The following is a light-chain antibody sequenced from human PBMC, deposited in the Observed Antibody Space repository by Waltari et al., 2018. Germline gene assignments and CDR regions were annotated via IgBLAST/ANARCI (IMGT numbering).Light chain of an antibody. V-gene: IGKV4-1*01. Sequence: DIVMTQSPDSLAVSLGERATMHCQSSQSGFFSLNNKNYLAWYQQQPGQPPKLLIYWASTRESGVPDRFSGSESGTDFNLTISSLQAEDVAVYYCQQYCTTPLTFGGGTKVEIK. J-gene: IGKJ4*01. CDR2: WAS. CDR1: QSGFFSLNNKNY. CDR3: QQYCTTPLT.